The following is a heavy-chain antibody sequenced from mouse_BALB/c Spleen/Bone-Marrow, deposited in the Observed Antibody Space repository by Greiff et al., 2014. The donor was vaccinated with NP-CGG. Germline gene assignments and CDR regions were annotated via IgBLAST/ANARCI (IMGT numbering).Heavy chain of an antibody. CDR3: AREIYAESSWFAV. CDR2: ISSYSGNT. Sequence: VKLQQSGPELVRPGVSVKLSCTGSGYTFTDYTMSWVQQSHEKRLEWVGVISSYSGNTNYKQKFKGKATMTVDKSSITVYMELARFTSEDSSFYYCAREIYAESSWFAVWGQGTLVTVSA. D-gene: IGHD2-13*01. CDR1: GYTFTDYT. V-gene: IGHV1-67*01. J-gene: IGHJ3*01.